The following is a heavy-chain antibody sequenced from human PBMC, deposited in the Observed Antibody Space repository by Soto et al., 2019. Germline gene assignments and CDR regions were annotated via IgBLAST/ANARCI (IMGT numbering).Heavy chain of an antibody. J-gene: IGHJ4*02. Sequence: EVQLLESGGGLVQPGGSLRLSCAASGFTFSSYAMSWVRQAPGKGLEWVSAISGSGGSTYYADSVKGRFTISRDNSKNTLYLQMNSLRAEDTAVYYCAKANRAGVWLYSYGYPFDYWGQGTLVTVSS. V-gene: IGHV3-23*01. CDR1: GFTFSSYA. D-gene: IGHD5-18*01. CDR2: ISGSGGST. CDR3: AKANRAGVWLYSYGYPFDY.